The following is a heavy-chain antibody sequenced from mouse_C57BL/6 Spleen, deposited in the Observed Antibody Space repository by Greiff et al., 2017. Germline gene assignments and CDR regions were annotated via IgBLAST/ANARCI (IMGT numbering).Heavy chain of an antibody. CDR3: ASLYSNFAY. Sequence: VQLQQSVPSLFNPLPSLNISCKASGYSFTGYYMNWVKQSPEKSLEWIGEINPSTGGTTYNQKFKAKATLTVDKSSSTAYMQLKSLTSEDSAVYYCASLYSNFAYWGQGTLVTVSA. V-gene: IGHV1-42*01. CDR1: GYSFTGYY. J-gene: IGHJ3*01. CDR2: INPSTGGT. D-gene: IGHD2-5*01.